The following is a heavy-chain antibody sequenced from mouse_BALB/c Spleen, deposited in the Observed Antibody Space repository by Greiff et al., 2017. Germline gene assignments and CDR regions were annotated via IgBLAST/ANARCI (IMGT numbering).Heavy chain of an antibody. CDR1: GFYFTDYY. J-gene: IGHJ4*01. CDR3: ARGGDNAREE. V-gene: IGHV14-1*02. Sequence: VQLHPSGAELVRPGALVKLSCKASGFYFTDYYMHWVKQRPEQGLEWIGWLDPENGNTIYDPKFQGKASITADTSSNTAYLQLSSLTSEDTGVYYCARGGDNAREEWGEGTSGTVAS. CDR2: LDPENGNT.